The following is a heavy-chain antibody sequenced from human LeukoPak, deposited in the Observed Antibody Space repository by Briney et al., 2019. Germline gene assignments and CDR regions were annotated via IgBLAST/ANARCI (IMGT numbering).Heavy chain of an antibody. CDR1: GFTFSSYA. CDR3: AKVGGDRSTSWYDSGYDTAFGY. CDR2: ISGSGGST. D-gene: IGHD2-2*01. J-gene: IGHJ4*02. Sequence: GGSLRLSCAASGFTFSSYAMSWVRQAPGKGLEWVSAISGSGGSTYYADSVKGRFTISRDNSKNTLYLQMNSLRAEDTAVYYCAKVGGDRSTSWYDSGYDTAFGYWGQGTLVTVSS. V-gene: IGHV3-23*01.